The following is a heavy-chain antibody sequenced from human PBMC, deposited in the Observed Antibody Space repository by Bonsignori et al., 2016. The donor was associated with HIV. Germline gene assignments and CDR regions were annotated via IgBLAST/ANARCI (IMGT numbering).Heavy chain of an antibody. Sequence: GESLKISCAASGFTFSSYWMSWVRQAPGKGLEWVANIKQDGSEKYYVDSVKGRFTTSRDNAKNSLYLQMNSLRAEDTAVYYCARDRVYDSSGDGAFDIWGQGTMVTVSS. J-gene: IGHJ3*02. CDR1: GFTFSSYW. CDR2: IKQDGSEK. D-gene: IGHD3-22*01. CDR3: ARDRVYDSSGDGAFDI. V-gene: IGHV3-7*03.